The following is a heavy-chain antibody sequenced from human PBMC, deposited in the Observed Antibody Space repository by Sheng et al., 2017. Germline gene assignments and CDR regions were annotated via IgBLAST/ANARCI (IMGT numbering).Heavy chain of an antibody. CDR3: ARSIFGVVKDYYYYYYMDV. Sequence: QVQLVQSGAEVKKPGSSVKVSCKASGGTFSSYAISWVRQAPGQGLEWMGGIIPILGIANYAQKFQGRVTITADKSTSTAYMELSSLRSEDTAVYYCARSIFGVVKDYYYYYYMDVWGKGTTVTVSS. CDR1: GGTFSSYA. V-gene: IGHV1-69*04. CDR2: IIPILGIA. D-gene: IGHD3-3*02. J-gene: IGHJ6*03.